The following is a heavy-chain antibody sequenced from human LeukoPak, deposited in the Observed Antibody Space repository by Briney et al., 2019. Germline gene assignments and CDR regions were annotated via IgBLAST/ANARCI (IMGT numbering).Heavy chain of an antibody. Sequence: PGGSLRLSCVASEFTFSRYALSCVRQAPGKGLEWVSSISGSGGGTYYADSVKGRFTISRDNSKNTLYLQMNSLRAEDTALYYCARSGINNFDYWGQGTLVTVSS. J-gene: IGHJ4*02. V-gene: IGHV3-23*01. CDR1: EFTFSRYA. D-gene: IGHD1-26*01. CDR3: ARSGINNFDY. CDR2: ISGSGGGT.